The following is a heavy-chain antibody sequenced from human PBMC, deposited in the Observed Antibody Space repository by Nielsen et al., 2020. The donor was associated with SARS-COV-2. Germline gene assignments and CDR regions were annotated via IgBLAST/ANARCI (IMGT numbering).Heavy chain of an antibody. D-gene: IGHD6-13*01. CDR3: ARDHHLSSSWLYYYYGMDV. CDR2: INPSGGST. Sequence: ASVKVSCKASGYTFTNNYMYWVRQAPGQGLEWMGIINPSGGSTTYAQKFQGRVTMTRDTSTSTVHMELSSLRSDDTAVYYCARDHHLSSSWLYYYYGMDVWGQGTTVTVSS. J-gene: IGHJ6*02. CDR1: GYTFTNNY. V-gene: IGHV1-46*01.